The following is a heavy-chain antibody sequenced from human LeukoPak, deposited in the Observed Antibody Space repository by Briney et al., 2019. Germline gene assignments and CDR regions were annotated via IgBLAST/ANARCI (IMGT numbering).Heavy chain of an antibody. D-gene: IGHD2-21*01. CDR1: GDSVSSFY. J-gene: IGHJ4*02. Sequence: PSETLSLTCTVSGDSVSSFYWSWIRQPPGKGLEWIGYIYYSGSSNYNPSLKSRVTISVDTSKSQFSLKLSSVTAADTAVYYCARGVVIAPQTFDYWGQGTLVTVSS. CDR3: ARGVVIAPQTFDY. V-gene: IGHV4-59*02. CDR2: IYYSGSS.